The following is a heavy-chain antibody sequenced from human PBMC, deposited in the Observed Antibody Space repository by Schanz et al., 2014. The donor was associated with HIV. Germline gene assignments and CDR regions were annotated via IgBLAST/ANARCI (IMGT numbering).Heavy chain of an antibody. D-gene: IGHD5-18*01. CDR3: AKDLPQPWFTY. J-gene: IGHJ4*02. CDR2: VAHNGNVK. Sequence: QVQLVESGGGVVQPGRSLRLSCAASGFTFSNYGMHWVRQAPGKGLEWVAVVAHNGNVKYYADSVKGRFTISRDNSKNTLYLQINSLRAEDTAMYYCAKDLPQPWFTYWGQGTLVTVSS. CDR1: GFTFSNYG. V-gene: IGHV3-33*05.